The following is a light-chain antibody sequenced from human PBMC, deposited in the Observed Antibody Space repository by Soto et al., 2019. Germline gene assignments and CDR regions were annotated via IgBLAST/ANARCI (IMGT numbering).Light chain of an antibody. CDR2: AAS. V-gene: IGKV1-39*01. CDR3: QQSYSTPRT. Sequence: DIQMTQSPSSLSASVGDRVTITCRASQSISSYLNWYQQNTGKAPKLLIYAASSLQSGVPSRFSGSGSGTDFTLTICSLQPEDFATYYCQQSYSTPRTFGQGTKVEIK. J-gene: IGKJ1*01. CDR1: QSISSY.